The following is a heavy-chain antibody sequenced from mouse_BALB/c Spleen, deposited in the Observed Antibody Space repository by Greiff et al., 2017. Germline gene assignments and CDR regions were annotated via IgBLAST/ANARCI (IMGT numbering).Heavy chain of an antibody. CDR3: AGQLGLRPFAY. D-gene: IGHD3-1*01. V-gene: IGHV5-17*02. Sequence: EVHLVESGGGLVQPGGSRKLSCAASGFTFSSFGMHWVRQAPEKGLEWVAYISSGSSTIYYADTVKGRFTISRDNPKNTLFLQMTSLRSEDTAMYYCAGQLGLRPFAYWGQGTLVTVSA. CDR2: ISSGSSTI. CDR1: GFTFSSFG. J-gene: IGHJ3*01.